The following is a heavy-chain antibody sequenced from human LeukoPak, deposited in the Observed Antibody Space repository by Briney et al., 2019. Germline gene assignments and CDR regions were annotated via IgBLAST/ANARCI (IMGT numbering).Heavy chain of an antibody. Sequence: TGGSLRLSCAASGFTFSSYSMNWVRQAPGKGLEWVSYIGSSSTIYYADSVKGRFTISRDNAKNSLYLQMNSLRSEDTAVYYCARDSAAAGTWWFDPWGQGTLVTVSS. CDR1: GFTFSSYS. D-gene: IGHD6-13*01. J-gene: IGHJ5*02. V-gene: IGHV3-48*01. CDR3: ARDSAAAGTWWFDP. CDR2: IGSSSTI.